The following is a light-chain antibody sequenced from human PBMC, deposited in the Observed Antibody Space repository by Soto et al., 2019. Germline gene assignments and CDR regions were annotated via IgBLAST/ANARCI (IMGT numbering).Light chain of an antibody. CDR1: SSDVGGYNY. J-gene: IGLJ1*01. V-gene: IGLV2-8*01. Sequence: QSVLTQPPSASGSPGQSVTISCTGTSSDVGGYNYVSWYQQHPGKAPKLMIYEVSKRPSGVPDRFSGSKSGNTASLTVSGLQAEDEADYYWSSYAGSNWWVFGTGTKVTVL. CDR2: EVS. CDR3: SSYAGSNWWV.